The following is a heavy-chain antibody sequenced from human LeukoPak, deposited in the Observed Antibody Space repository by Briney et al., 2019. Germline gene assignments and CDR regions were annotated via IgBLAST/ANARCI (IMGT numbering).Heavy chain of an antibody. CDR1: GFTFSSYS. J-gene: IGHJ4*02. CDR3: ARDGAGYSSSWYGWDYFDY. V-gene: IGHV3-48*01. D-gene: IGHD6-13*01. CDR2: ISSSSSTI. Sequence: GGSLRLSCAASGFTFSSYSMNWVRQAPGKGLEWVSYISSSSSTIYYVDSVKGRFTISRDNAKNSLYLQMNSLRAEDTAVYYCARDGAGYSSSWYGWDYFDYWGQGTLVTVSS.